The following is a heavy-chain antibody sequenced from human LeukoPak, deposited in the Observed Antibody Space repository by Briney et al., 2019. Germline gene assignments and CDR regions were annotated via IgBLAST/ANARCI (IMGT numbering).Heavy chain of an antibody. CDR1: GGSISSGGYY. D-gene: IGHD4-23*01. J-gene: IGHJ4*02. CDR2: IYYSGST. Sequence: PSQTLSLTCTVSGGSISSGGYYWSWIRQHPGKGLEWIGYIYYSGSTYYNPSLKSRVTISVDTSKNQFSLKLSSVTAADTAVYYGARDLLNEGNHLDYWGQGTLVTVSS. V-gene: IGHV4-30-4*08. CDR3: ARDLLNEGNHLDY.